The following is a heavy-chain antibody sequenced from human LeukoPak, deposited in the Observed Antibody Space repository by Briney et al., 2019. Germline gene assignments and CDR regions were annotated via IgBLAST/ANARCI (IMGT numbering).Heavy chain of an antibody. CDR1: GFTFSSYS. Sequence: PGGSLRLSCAASGFTFSSYSMNWVRQAPGKGLEWVSSISSGSSYIYYADSVKGRFTISKDNAKNSLYLQMNSLRAEDTAVYYCARSPPTAGYDYWGQGTLVTVSS. CDR2: ISSGSSYI. J-gene: IGHJ4*02. D-gene: IGHD6-13*01. V-gene: IGHV3-21*01. CDR3: ARSPPTAGYDY.